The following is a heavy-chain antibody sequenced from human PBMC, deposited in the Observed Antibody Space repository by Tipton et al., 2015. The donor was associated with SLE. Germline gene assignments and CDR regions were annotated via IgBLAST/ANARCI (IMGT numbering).Heavy chain of an antibody. D-gene: IGHD1-26*01. J-gene: IGHJ3*02. V-gene: IGHV3-33*01. CDR1: GFTFSSYG. CDR2: IWYDGSNK. CDR3: ARSGVAFDI. Sequence: SLRLSCAASGFTFSSYGMHWVRQAPGKGLEWVAVIWYDGSNKYYADSVKGRFTISRDNSKNTLYLQMDSLRAEDTAVYYCARSGVAFDIWGQGTMVTVSS.